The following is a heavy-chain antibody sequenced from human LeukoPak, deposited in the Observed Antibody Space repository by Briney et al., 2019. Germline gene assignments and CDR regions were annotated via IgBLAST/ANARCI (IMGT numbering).Heavy chain of an antibody. CDR2: INTNTGNP. CDR3: ARDLYRYSGSYPIDY. CDR1: GYTFTSYA. J-gene: IGHJ4*02. V-gene: IGHV7-4-1*02. D-gene: IGHD1-26*01. Sequence: ASVTVSCTASGYTFTSYAMNWVRQAPGQGLEWMGWINTNTGNPTYAQGFTGRFVFSLDTSVSTAYLQISSLRAEDTAVYYCARDLYRYSGSYPIDYWGQGTLVTASS.